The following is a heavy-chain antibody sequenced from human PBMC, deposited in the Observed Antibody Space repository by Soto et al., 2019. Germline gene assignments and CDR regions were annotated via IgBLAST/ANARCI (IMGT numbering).Heavy chain of an antibody. Sequence: SETLSLTCTVSGGSINTGGYYWSWIRQHPGKGLENIGYIYYSGTTYYNPSLKSRVTMSVDASKSQFSLKLSSVTAADTAVYYCATNGGYYDASGPKYVPHWGQGTLVTAPQ. CDR3: ATNGGYYDASGPKYVPH. J-gene: IGHJ1*01. CDR2: IYYSGTT. V-gene: IGHV4-31*03. D-gene: IGHD3-22*01. CDR1: GGSINTGGYY.